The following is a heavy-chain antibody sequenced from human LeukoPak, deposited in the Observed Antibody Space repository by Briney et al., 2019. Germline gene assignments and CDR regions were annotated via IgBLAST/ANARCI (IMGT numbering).Heavy chain of an antibody. V-gene: IGHV3-21*01. CDR2: ISSSSSYI. CDR3: ARWFFSYGFSHFDY. J-gene: IGHJ4*02. CDR1: GFTFSSYS. Sequence: PGGSLRLSCAASGFTFSSYSMNWVRQAPGKGLEWVSSISSSSSYIYYADSVKGRFTISRDNAKNSLYLQMNSLRAEDTAVYYCARWFFSYGFSHFDYWGQGTLVTVSS. D-gene: IGHD5-18*01.